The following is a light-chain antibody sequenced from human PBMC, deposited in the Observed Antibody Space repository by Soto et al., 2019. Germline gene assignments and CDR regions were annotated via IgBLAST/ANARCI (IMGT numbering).Light chain of an antibody. J-gene: IGKJ1*01. V-gene: IGKV1-27*01. CDR2: AAS. Sequence: DIQMTQSPSSLSASVGDRVTITCRASQGIGSYLAWYQLKPGKIPRLLIYAASTLQSGVPSLFSGSGSGTDFTLTISSLQPEDVATYYCQKYNSAPWTFGQGTKVESK. CDR3: QKYNSAPWT. CDR1: QGIGSY.